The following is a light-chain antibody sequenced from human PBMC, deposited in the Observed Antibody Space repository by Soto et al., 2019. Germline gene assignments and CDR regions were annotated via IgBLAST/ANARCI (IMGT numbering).Light chain of an antibody. V-gene: IGKV3-11*01. Sequence: EIVLTQSPATLSLSPGERATLSCRASQSVRSYLAWYQQKPGQTPTLLIYDASNKATGDPARFSGSAAGTDFTLTISSLEPENFAVYYCQQRSNWPLTFGGGTKVEIK. CDR1: QSVRSY. CDR2: DAS. CDR3: QQRSNWPLT. J-gene: IGKJ4*02.